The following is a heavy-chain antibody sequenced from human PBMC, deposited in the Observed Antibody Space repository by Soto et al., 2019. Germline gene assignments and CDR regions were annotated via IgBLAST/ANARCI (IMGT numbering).Heavy chain of an antibody. CDR1: GNRFTSYL. J-gene: IGHJ4*02. Sequence: ESLRVSGNCCGNRFTSYLIGLVRQMPWKGLEWMGIIYPGDSDTRYSPSFQGQVTISADKSISTAYLQWSSLKASDTAMYYCARHVTGYHYDSSGYYPNLDYWGQGTLVTVSS. CDR3: ARHVTGYHYDSSGYYPNLDY. V-gene: IGHV5-51*01. CDR2: IYPGDSDT. D-gene: IGHD3-22*01.